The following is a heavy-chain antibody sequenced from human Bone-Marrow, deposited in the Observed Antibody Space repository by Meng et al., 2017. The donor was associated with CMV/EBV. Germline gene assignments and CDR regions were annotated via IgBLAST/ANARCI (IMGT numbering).Heavy chain of an antibody. CDR1: Y. CDR2: IYYSGST. Sequence: YWGWIRQPPGKGLEWIGSIYYSGSTYYNPSLKSRVTISVDTSKNQFSLKLSSVTAADTAVYYCASSTGYSSSWYGRFVESLPVESGYWGQGTLVTVSS. CDR3: ASSTGYSSSWYGRFVESLPVESGY. D-gene: IGHD6-13*01. J-gene: IGHJ4*02. V-gene: IGHV4-39*01.